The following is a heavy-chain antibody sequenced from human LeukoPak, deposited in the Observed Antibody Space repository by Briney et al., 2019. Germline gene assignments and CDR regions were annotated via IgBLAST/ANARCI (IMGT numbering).Heavy chain of an antibody. CDR3: ARDLDSSGYYYFDY. CDR2: IYSGGNT. CDR1: GFTFSSYA. V-gene: IGHV3-30*01. Sequence: HPGRSLRLSCAASGFTFSSYAMHWVRQAPGKGLEWVAVIYSGGNTYYADSVRGRFTISRDNSKNTLYLQMNSLRAEDTAVYYCARDLDSSGYYYFDYWGQGTLVTVSS. D-gene: IGHD3-22*01. J-gene: IGHJ4*02.